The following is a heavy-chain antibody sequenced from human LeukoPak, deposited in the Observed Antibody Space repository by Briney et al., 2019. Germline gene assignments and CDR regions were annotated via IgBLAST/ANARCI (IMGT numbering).Heavy chain of an antibody. Sequence: GGSLRLSYAASGFTFSSYAMHWVRQAPGKGLEWVAVISYDGSNKYYADSVKGRFTISRDNSKNTLYLQMNSLRAEDTAVYYCARSPYDFWSGYYAGYFQHWGQGTLVTVSS. CDR3: ARSPYDFWSGYYAGYFQH. CDR2: ISYDGSNK. D-gene: IGHD3-3*01. V-gene: IGHV3-30*01. J-gene: IGHJ1*01. CDR1: GFTFSSYA.